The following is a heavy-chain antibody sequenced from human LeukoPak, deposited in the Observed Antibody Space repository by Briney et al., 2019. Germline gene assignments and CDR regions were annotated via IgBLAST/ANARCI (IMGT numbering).Heavy chain of an antibody. CDR2: INHSGSP. V-gene: IGHV4-34*01. CDR1: GGSFSGYY. Sequence: SSETLSLTCAVYGGSFSGYYWSWIRQPPGKGLEWIGEINHSGSPNYNPALQSRVTISIHTSKNQFSLKLSSVTAADTAVYYCARDQRWLQFKIFDYWGQGTLVTVSS. CDR3: ARDQRWLQFKIFDY. J-gene: IGHJ4*02. D-gene: IGHD5-24*01.